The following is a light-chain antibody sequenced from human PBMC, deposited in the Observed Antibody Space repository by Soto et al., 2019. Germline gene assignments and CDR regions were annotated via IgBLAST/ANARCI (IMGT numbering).Light chain of an antibody. Sequence: QSALTQPASVSGSPGQSITISCTGTSSDVGGYNYVSWYQQHPGKAPKLMIYEVSYRPSGVSNRFSGSKSGNTASLTISGLQAEDEADYYCSSYTSSSTLVFGTRTKLTVL. CDR3: SSYTSSSTLV. V-gene: IGLV2-14*01. CDR2: EVS. CDR1: SSDVGGYNY. J-gene: IGLJ1*01.